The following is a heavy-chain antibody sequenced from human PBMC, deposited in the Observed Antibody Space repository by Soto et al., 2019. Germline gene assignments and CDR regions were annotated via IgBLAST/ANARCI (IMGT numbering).Heavy chain of an antibody. D-gene: IGHD3-3*01. V-gene: IGHV4-59*08. CDR2: IYYSGST. CDR3: ARHEDYDFWSGYYTGFDY. J-gene: IGHJ4*02. CDR1: GGSISSYY. Sequence: SETLSLTCTVSGGSISSYYWSWIRQPPGKGLEWIGYIYYSGSTNYNPSLKSRVTISVDTSKNQFSLKLSSVTAADTAVYYCARHEDYDFWSGYYTGFDYWGQGTLVTVSS.